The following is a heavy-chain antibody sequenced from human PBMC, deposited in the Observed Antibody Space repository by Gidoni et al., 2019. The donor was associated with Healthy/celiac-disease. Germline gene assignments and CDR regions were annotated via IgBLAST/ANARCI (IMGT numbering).Heavy chain of an antibody. CDR1: GGSFSVYS. D-gene: IGHD5-12*01. V-gene: IGHV4-34*01. Sequence: QVQLQQWGAGLLKPSETLSLTCAVYGGSFSVYSWSWIRQPPGKGLEWIGEINHSGSTNYNPSLKSRVTISVDTSKNQFSLKLSSVTAADTAVYYCASDRDGYNLDYWGQGTLVTVSS. CDR2: INHSGST. CDR3: ASDRDGYNLDY. J-gene: IGHJ4*02.